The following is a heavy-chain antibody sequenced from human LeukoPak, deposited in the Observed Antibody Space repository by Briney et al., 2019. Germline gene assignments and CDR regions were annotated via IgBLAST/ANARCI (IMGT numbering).Heavy chain of an antibody. V-gene: IGHV1-69-2*01. J-gene: IGHJ5*02. CDR3: ATGYRYSNH. Sequence: GASVKVSCKASGYTFTDYYMHWVQQAPGKGLEWMGRVDPEDGETIYAEKFQGRVTITADTSTDTAYMELSSLRSEDTAVYYCATGYRYSNHWGQGTLVTVSS. D-gene: IGHD4-11*01. CDR1: GYTFTDYY. CDR2: VDPEDGET.